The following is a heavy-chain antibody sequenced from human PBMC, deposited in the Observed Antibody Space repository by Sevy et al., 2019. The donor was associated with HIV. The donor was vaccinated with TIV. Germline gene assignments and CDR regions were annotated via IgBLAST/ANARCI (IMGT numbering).Heavy chain of an antibody. CDR1: GFIFSNYN. CDR2: ISSNSNDI. V-gene: IGHV3-21*01. Sequence: GGSLRLSCAASGFIFSNYNMKWVRQAPGKGLEWVSSISSNSNDIDYGDSVKGRFTISRDNAKNSLYLQRNSLGAEDTAVYYCARKMELLVPDYWGQGTLVTVSS. CDR3: ARKMELLVPDY. D-gene: IGHD2-21*02. J-gene: IGHJ4*02.